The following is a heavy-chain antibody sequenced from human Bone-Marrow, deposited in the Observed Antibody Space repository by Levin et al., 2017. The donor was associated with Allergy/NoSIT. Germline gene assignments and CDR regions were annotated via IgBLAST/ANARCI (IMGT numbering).Heavy chain of an antibody. CDR2: IYTDGTT. J-gene: IGHJ4*02. CDR3: ARGFGRELLVPFDY. CDR1: GFTVNSNY. Sequence: GGSLRLSCAASGFTVNSNYMSWVRQAPGKGLEWVSVIYTDGTTYYADSVKGRFTISRVNSRNTLFLQMNSLRAEDTAVYYCARGFGRELLVPFDYWGQGTLVTVSS. D-gene: IGHD1-26*01. V-gene: IGHV3-66*01.